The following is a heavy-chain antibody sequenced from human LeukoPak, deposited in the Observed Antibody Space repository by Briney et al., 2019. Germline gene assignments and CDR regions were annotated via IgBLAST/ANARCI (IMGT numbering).Heavy chain of an antibody. D-gene: IGHD5-18*01. J-gene: IGHJ4*02. CDR3: ARRGYSSGYYFDY. CDR2: IYYSGST. CDR1: GGSISTGSYF. Sequence: SETLSLTCTVSGGSISTGSYFWGWIRQPPGKGLEWIGSIYYSGSTYYNPSLKSRVTISVDTSRNQFSLELRTVTAADTAVYYCARRGYSSGYYFDYWGQGTLVTVSS. V-gene: IGHV4-39*01.